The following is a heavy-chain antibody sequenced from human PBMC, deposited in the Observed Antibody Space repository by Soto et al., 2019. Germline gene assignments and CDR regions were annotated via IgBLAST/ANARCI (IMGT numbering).Heavy chain of an antibody. CDR1: GYTFTSFG. D-gene: IGHD4-4*01. J-gene: IGHJ4*02. Sequence: ASVKVSCKTSGYTFTSFGISWVRQAPGQGLEWMGWITTDKGKTNYAQKFQGRVTMTTDTSTSTAYMELRSLRSDDTAVYYCARGEKMTTVTTVDYWGQGTLVTVSS. CDR3: ARGEKMTTVTTVDY. CDR2: ITTDKGKT. V-gene: IGHV1-18*01.